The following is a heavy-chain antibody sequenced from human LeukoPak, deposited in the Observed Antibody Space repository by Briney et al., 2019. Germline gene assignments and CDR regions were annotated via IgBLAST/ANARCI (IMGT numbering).Heavy chain of an antibody. J-gene: IGHJ4*02. Sequence: PGGSLRLSCAASGFTFSSYSMNWVRQAPGQGLEWVSSIISSSSYIFYADSVKGRFTISRDKAKNSLYMQMNSLRAEDTAVYYCARGYSRGWYDYFDYWGQGTLVTVSS. CDR2: IISSSSYI. D-gene: IGHD6-19*01. CDR3: ARGYSRGWYDYFDY. V-gene: IGHV3-21*01. CDR1: GFTFSSYS.